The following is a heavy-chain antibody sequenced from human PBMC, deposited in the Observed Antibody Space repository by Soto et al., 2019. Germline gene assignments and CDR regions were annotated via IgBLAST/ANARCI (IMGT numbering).Heavy chain of an antibody. D-gene: IGHD4-4*01. J-gene: IGHJ4*02. V-gene: IGHV3-30*18. CDR2: ISYDGSNK. CDR1: GFTVSNNY. Sequence: GGSLRLSCAVSGFTVSNNYMSWVRQAPGKGLEGVSVISYDGSNKYYADSVKGRFTISRDNSKNTLYLQMNSLRAEDTAVYYCAKVRGDGYSPFDYWGQGTLVTVSS. CDR3: AKVRGDGYSPFDY.